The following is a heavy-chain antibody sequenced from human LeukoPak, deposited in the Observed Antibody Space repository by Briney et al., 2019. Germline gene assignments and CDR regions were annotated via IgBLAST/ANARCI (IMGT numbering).Heavy chain of an antibody. V-gene: IGHV4-39*01. Sequence: SETLSLTCTVSGGSISSSSYYWGWIRQPPGKGLGWIGSIYYSGSTYYNPSLKSRVTISVDTSKNQFSLKLSSVTAADTAVYYCARYPPPLTHPLGYCSGGSCYSYDDYWGQGTLVTVSS. J-gene: IGHJ4*02. CDR1: GGSISSSSYY. D-gene: IGHD2-15*01. CDR3: ARYPPPLTHPLGYCSGGSCYSYDDY. CDR2: IYYSGST.